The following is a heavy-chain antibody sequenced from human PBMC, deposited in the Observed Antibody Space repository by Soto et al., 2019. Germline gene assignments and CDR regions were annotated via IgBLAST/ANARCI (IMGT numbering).Heavy chain of an antibody. CDR2: INAGNGNT. CDR3: ARDYYGSGSHIRDAFDI. V-gene: IGHV1-3*01. CDR1: GGTFSSYA. J-gene: IGHJ3*02. Sequence: ASVKVSCKASGGTFSSYAMHWVRQAPGQRLEWMGWINAGNGNTKYSQKFQGRVTITRDTSASTAYMELSSLRSEDTAVYYCARDYYGSGSHIRDAFDIWGQGTMVTVSS. D-gene: IGHD3-10*01.